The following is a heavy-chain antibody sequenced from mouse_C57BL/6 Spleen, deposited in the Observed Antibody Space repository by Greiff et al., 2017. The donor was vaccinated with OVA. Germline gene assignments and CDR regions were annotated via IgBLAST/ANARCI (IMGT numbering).Heavy chain of an antibody. D-gene: IGHD3-2*02. V-gene: IGHV14-4*01. J-gene: IGHJ3*01. CDR2: IDPENGDT. CDR3: TGHSSGSFFAY. Sequence: EVKLVESGAELVRPGASVKLSCTASGFNIKDDYMHWVKQRPEQGLEWIGWIDPENGDTEYASKFQGKATITADTSSNTAYLQLSSLTSEDTAVYYCTGHSSGSFFAYWGQGTLVTVSA. CDR1: GFNIKDDY.